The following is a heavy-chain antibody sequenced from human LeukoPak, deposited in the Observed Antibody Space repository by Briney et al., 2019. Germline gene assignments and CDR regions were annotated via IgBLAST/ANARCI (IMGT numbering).Heavy chain of an antibody. J-gene: IGHJ4*02. CDR2: INHSGST. Sequence: SETLSLTCSVSGGSISGHYWSWIRQPPGKGPEWIGYINHSGSTNYNPSLKSRLTISLDTSRSQFSLRLSSVTAADTAVYYCARDRKLDSWGPGTLVTVSS. V-gene: IGHV4-59*11. CDR3: ARDRKLDS. D-gene: IGHD1-14*01. CDR1: GGSISGHY.